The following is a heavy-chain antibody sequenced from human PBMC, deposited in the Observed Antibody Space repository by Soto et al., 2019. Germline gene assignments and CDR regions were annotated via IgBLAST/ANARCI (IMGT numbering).Heavy chain of an antibody. J-gene: IGHJ4*02. Sequence: EVQLVESGGGLVQPGGSLRLSCAASGFSFTSYWMDWVRQAPGKGLEGVAMINEDGSEKYYVDSVKGRFTISRDNAKNSLYLEMDSLRAEDTAVYYCVTDYDAKGWGTYWGQGNLVTVSS. CDR2: INEDGSEK. CDR3: VTDYDAKGWGTY. CDR1: GFSFTSYW. V-gene: IGHV3-7*04. D-gene: IGHD3-16*01.